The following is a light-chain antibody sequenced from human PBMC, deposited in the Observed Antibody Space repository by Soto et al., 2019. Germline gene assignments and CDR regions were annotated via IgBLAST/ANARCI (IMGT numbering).Light chain of an antibody. CDR2: AAS. CDR3: QQQNAYPLT. J-gene: IGKJ5*01. CDR1: QSISTY. Sequence: VQMTQSPSSLSASVGDRVTITCRASQSISTYLHWYQQKAGKAPHLVIYAASNLQSGVPSRFSGSGSGTDCTLTISNLKTEDFATYYCQQQNAYPLTFGQGTRLEIK. V-gene: IGKV1-39*01.